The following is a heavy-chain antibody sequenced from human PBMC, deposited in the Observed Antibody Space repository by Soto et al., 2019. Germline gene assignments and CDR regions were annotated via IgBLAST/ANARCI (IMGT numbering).Heavy chain of an antibody. D-gene: IGHD3-10*01. V-gene: IGHV1-18*01. CDR1: GYTFTSYG. CDR3: ARVSSYYGSGSYYNPLMWFDP. CDR2: ISAYNGNT. J-gene: IGHJ5*02. Sequence: ASVKVSCKASGYTFTSYGISWVRQAPGQGLEWMGWISAYNGNTNYAQKLQGRVTMTTDTSTSTAYMELRSLRSDDTAVYYCARVSSYYGSGSYYNPLMWFDPWGQGTLVTVSS.